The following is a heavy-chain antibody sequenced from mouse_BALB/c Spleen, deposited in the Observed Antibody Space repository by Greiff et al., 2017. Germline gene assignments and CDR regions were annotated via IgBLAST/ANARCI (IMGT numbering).Heavy chain of an antibody. J-gene: IGHJ1*01. CDR1: GYTFSSYW. CDR2: ILPGSGST. V-gene: IGHV1-9*01. D-gene: IGHD2-14*01. CDR3: ATPYALYWYFDV. Sequence: QVQLKQSGAELMKPGASVKISCKATGYTFSSYWIEWVKQRPGHGLEWIGEILPGSGSTNYNEKFKGKATFTADTSSNTAYMQLSSLTSEDSAVYYCATPYALYWYFDVWGAGTTVTVSS.